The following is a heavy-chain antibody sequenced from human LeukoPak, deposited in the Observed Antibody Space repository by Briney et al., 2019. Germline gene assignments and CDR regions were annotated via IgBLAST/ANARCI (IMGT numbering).Heavy chain of an antibody. CDR3: ARAMASIAAAGTNYYYYMDV. CDR2: IIPIFGTA. CDR1: GGTFSSYA. V-gene: IGHV1-69*13. D-gene: IGHD6-13*01. Sequence: ASVKVSCKASGGTFSSYAISWVRQASGQGLEWMGGIIPIFGTANYAQKFQGRVTITADESTSTAYMELSSLRSEDTAVYYCARAMASIAAAGTNYYYYMDVWGKGTTVTVSS. J-gene: IGHJ6*03.